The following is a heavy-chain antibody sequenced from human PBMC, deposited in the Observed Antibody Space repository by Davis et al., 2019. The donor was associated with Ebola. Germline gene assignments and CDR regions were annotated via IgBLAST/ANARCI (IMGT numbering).Heavy chain of an antibody. Sequence: SETLSLTCAVYGESFSDYFWSWIRQPPGKGLEWIGEISHSGVTNYSPSLKSRATISVDSFKNQFSLDLNSVTAADTAVYYCARGASVLVVVAARRWWFDPWGQGTLVTVSS. CDR2: ISHSGVT. J-gene: IGHJ5*02. CDR3: ARGASVLVVVAARRWWFDP. D-gene: IGHD2-15*01. V-gene: IGHV4-34*01. CDR1: GESFSDYF.